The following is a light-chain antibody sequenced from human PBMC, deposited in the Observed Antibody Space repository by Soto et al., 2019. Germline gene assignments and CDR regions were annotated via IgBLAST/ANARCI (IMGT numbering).Light chain of an antibody. V-gene: IGKV1-39*01. CDR1: QTISTY. CDR3: QQSDNSPCT. CDR2: DAS. Sequence: DIPMTQSPSSLSASVGDRVTITCRASQTISTYLNWYQQKPGKAPRLLIYDASSLLSGIPSRFSGSGSGTDFTLTIASLQPEDFSTYYCQQSDNSPCTFGQGTKVEI. J-gene: IGKJ2*02.